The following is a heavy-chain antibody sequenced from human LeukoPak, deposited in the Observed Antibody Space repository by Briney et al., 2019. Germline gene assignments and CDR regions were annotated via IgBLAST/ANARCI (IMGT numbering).Heavy chain of an antibody. CDR3: ARAPGYSSDPNWFDP. J-gene: IGHJ5*02. Sequence: GTSVKVSCKASGYTFTSYYMHWVRQAPGQGLEWMGIINPSGGGTSYAQKFQGRVTMTRDTSTSTVYMELSSLRSEDTAVYYCARAPGYSSDPNWFDPWGQGTLVTVSS. D-gene: IGHD6-19*01. CDR2: INPSGGGT. V-gene: IGHV1-46*01. CDR1: GYTFTSYY.